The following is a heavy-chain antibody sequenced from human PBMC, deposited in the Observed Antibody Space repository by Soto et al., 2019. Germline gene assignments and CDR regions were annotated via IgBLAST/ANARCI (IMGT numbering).Heavy chain of an antibody. Sequence: SETLSLTCTVSGDSIRSYYWTWIRQPPGKGLELIGYIYYSGSTRYNPSLKSRVTISVDMSKNQFSLKLSSVIAADTAVYYCARAYGALDKGLDVWGQGTEGSVS. CDR1: GDSIRSYY. CDR3: ARAYGALDKGLDV. J-gene: IGHJ6*02. V-gene: IGHV4-59*01. D-gene: IGHD2-8*01. CDR2: IYYSGST.